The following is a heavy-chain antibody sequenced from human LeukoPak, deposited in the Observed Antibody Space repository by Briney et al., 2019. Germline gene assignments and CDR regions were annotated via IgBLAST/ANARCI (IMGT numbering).Heavy chain of an antibody. Sequence: ASVKVSCKASGYTFTSYYMHWVRQAPGQGLEWMGIINPSGGSTSYAQKFQGRVTMTRDTSTSTVYMELSSLRSEDTAVYYCARELKKDIVVVPAAMGDYLVQGSLVTVSS. J-gene: IGHJ4*02. V-gene: IGHV1-46*01. CDR2: INPSGGST. D-gene: IGHD2-2*01. CDR1: GYTFTSYY. CDR3: ARELKKDIVVVPAAMGDY.